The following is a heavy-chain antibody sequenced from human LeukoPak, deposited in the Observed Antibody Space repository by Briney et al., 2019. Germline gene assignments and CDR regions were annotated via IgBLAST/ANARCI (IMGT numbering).Heavy chain of an antibody. J-gene: IGHJ4*02. Sequence: GESLSPSCAASGFTFSSYSMNWVRQAPGKGLEWVSSISRSSRYIYYADSVKCRFTTSRHTAKNSLYPQMNSMRAEDTAVYYCARPDTYYYDSSGCFDYWGQGTLVTVSS. D-gene: IGHD3-22*01. V-gene: IGHV3-21*01. CDR1: GFTFSSYS. CDR3: ARPDTYYYDSSGCFDY. CDR2: ISRSSRYI.